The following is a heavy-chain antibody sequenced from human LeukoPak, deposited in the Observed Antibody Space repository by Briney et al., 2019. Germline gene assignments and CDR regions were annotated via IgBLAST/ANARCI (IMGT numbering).Heavy chain of an antibody. D-gene: IGHD3-10*01. J-gene: IGHJ4*02. CDR1: GFTFSTYA. V-gene: IGHV3-7*01. Sequence: GGSLRLSCAASGFTFSTYAMHWVRQAPGKGLEWVANIKQDGSEKYYVDSVKGRFTISRDNAKNSLYLQMNSLRAEDTAVYYCAREADLLWFGELLPFFDYWGQGTLVTVSS. CDR2: IKQDGSEK. CDR3: AREADLLWFGELLPFFDY.